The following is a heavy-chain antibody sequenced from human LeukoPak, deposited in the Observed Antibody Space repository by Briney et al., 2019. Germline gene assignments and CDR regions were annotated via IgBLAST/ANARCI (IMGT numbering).Heavy chain of an antibody. CDR2: INGRGDST. CDR3: AKDYSSSLTNWFDP. Sequence: PGGSLRLSCAASGFSFSSYAMSWVRQAPGKGLEWVSGINGRGDSTVYADSVKGRFTISRDNSKNTLYLQMNSLRAEDTAVYYCAKDYSSSLTNWFDPWGQGTLVTVSS. V-gene: IGHV3-23*01. J-gene: IGHJ5*02. CDR1: GFSFSSYA. D-gene: IGHD6-6*01.